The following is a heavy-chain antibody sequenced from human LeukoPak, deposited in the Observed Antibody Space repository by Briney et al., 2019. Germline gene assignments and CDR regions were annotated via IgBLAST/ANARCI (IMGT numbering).Heavy chain of an antibody. V-gene: IGHV1-69*13. CDR3: ARYNWNDEGFDP. J-gene: IGHJ5*02. CDR1: GGTFSSYA. D-gene: IGHD1-1*01. Sequence: GASVKVSCKASGGTFSSYAISWVRQAPGQGLEWMGGIIPIFGTANYAQKFQGRVTITADESTSTDYMELSSLRSEDTAVYYCARYNWNDEGFDPWGQGTLVTVSS. CDR2: IIPIFGTA.